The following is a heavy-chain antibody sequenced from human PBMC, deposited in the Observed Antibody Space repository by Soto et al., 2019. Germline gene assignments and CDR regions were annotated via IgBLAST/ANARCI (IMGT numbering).Heavy chain of an antibody. D-gene: IGHD4-17*01. CDR1: GFTFSSYA. CDR3: ARDREDGVLAGYFQH. V-gene: IGHV3-30-3*01. J-gene: IGHJ1*01. CDR2: ISYDGSNK. Sequence: QVQLVESGGGVVQPGRSLRLSCAASGFTFSSYAMHWVRQAPGKGLEWVAVISYDGSNKYYADSVKGRFTISRDNSKNTLYLQMNSLRAEDTAVYYCARDREDGVLAGYFQHWGQGTLVTVSS.